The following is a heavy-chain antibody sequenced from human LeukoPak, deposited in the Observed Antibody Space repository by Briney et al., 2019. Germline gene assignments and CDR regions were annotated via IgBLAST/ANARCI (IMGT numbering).Heavy chain of an antibody. V-gene: IGHV4-34*01. J-gene: IGHJ4*02. Sequence: SETLSLTCAVYGGSFSGYYWSWIRQPPGKGLEWIGEINHSGSTNYNPSLKSRVTISVDTSKNQFSLKLSSVTAADTAVYYCARGRWWSRGYCSSTSCNRGLDYWGQGTLVTVSS. CDR2: INHSGST. D-gene: IGHD2-2*02. CDR3: ARGRWWSRGYCSSTSCNRGLDY. CDR1: GGSFSGYY.